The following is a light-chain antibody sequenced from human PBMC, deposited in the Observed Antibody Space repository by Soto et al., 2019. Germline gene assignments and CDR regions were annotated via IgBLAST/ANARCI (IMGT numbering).Light chain of an antibody. CDR3: CSFAGSSTHV. CDR1: SSDVGGYNL. CDR2: EVH. Sequence: QSVLTQPASVSGSPGQSITISCSGSSSDVGGYNLVSWYQHHPAKAPKLIIYEVHKRPSGVSNRFSGSKSGNTASLTISGLQTDDEADYFCCSFAGSSTHVFGTGTKVTVL. V-gene: IGLV2-23*02. J-gene: IGLJ1*01.